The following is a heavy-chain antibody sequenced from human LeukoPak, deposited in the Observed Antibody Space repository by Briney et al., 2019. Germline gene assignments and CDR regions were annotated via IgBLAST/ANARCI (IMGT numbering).Heavy chain of an antibody. CDR3: TTGYCSGGSCYFDY. CDR2: IKSKTDGGTT. Sequence: GGSLRLSCAASGFTFSNAWMSWVRQAPGKGLEWVGRIKSKTDGGTTDYAAPVKGRFTISRDDSKNTLYLQMNSLKTEDTAVYYCTTGYCSGGSCYFDYWGQGTLVTVSS. J-gene: IGHJ4*02. V-gene: IGHV3-15*01. D-gene: IGHD2-15*01. CDR1: GFTFSNAW.